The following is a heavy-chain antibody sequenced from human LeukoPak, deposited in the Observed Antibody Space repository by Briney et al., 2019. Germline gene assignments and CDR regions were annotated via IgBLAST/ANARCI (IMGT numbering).Heavy chain of an antibody. Sequence: ASVKVSCKASGYTFTGYYIHWVRQAPGQGLEWMGWINPDSGGTNYAQKFQGGVTMTRDTSISTAYMELSRLRSDDTAVYYCARDGLGGSGAFDIWAKGQWSPFLQ. CDR2: INPDSGGT. D-gene: IGHD3-16*01. J-gene: IGHJ3*02. CDR3: ARDGLGGSGAFDI. V-gene: IGHV1-2*02. CDR1: GYTFTGYY.